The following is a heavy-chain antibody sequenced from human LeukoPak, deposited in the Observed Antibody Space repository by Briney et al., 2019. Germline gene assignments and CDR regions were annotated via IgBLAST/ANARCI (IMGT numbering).Heavy chain of an antibody. V-gene: IGHV4-39*02. J-gene: IGHJ6*03. CDR1: GGSISSSSYY. D-gene: IGHD2-15*01. Sequence: SETLSLTCTVSGGSISSSSYYWGWIRQPPGKGLEWIGSIYYSGSTYSNPSLKSRVTISVDTSKNQFSLKLSSVTAADTAVYYCARDRLGCSGGSCYIYYYYYYMDVWGKGTTVTVSS. CDR3: ARDRLGCSGGSCYIYYYYYYMDV. CDR2: IYYSGST.